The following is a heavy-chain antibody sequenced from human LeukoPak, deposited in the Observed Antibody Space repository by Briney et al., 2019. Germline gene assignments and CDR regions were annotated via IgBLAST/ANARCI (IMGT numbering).Heavy chain of an antibody. V-gene: IGHV3-23*01. CDR1: GFTFSSYA. J-gene: IGHJ5*02. D-gene: IGHD3-3*01. Sequence: GGSPRLSCAASGFTFSSYAMRWVRQAPGKGLEGVSAISGSGGSTYYADSVKGRFTISRDNYKNTLYLQMNSLRAEDTAVYYCAKAYDFWSGINWFDPWGQGTLVTVSS. CDR3: AKAYDFWSGINWFDP. CDR2: ISGSGGST.